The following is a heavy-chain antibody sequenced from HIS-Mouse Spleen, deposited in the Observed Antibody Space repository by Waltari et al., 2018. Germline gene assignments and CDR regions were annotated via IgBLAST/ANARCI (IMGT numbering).Heavy chain of an antibody. J-gene: IGHJ2*01. CDR3: AREIPYSSSWYDWYFDL. Sequence: QLQLQESGPGLVKPSETLSLTCTVSGGSISSSSYYWGWIRQPPGKGLEGIGSIYYSGRPYYNPSLKIRVTISVDTSKNQFSLKLSSVTAADTAVYYCAREIPYSSSWYDWYFDLWGRGTLVTVSS. D-gene: IGHD6-13*01. CDR1: GGSISSSSYY. CDR2: IYYSGRP. V-gene: IGHV4-39*07.